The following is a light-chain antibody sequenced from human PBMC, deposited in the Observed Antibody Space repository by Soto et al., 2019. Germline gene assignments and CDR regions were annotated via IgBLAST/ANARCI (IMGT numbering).Light chain of an antibody. Sequence: QTVVTQEPSLTVSPGGTVTLTCASSTGAVTSGHYPNWVQQKPGQVPKSLIYSTSDKHSWTPARFSGSLLGGKAALTLSSVQPEDEAEYYCLLYYVDALGVFCEGTKVTVL. CDR3: LLYYVDALGV. CDR2: STS. CDR1: TGAVTSGHY. J-gene: IGLJ2*01. V-gene: IGLV7-43*01.